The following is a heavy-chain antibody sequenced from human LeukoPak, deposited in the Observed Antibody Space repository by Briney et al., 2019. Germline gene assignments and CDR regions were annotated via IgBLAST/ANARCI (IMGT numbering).Heavy chain of an antibody. J-gene: IGHJ4*02. V-gene: IGHV3-48*04. CDR2: ISSSSSAI. Sequence: GGSLRLSCVASGFSFSNYDMNWVRQTPGKGLEWVSYISSSSSAIHYADSVKGRFTISRDNAKNSVYLQMNNLRAEDTAVYYCARDRLGDYDHSGYYDKWGQGTLVTVSS. CDR1: GFSFSNYD. D-gene: IGHD3-22*01. CDR3: ARDRLGDYDHSGYYDK.